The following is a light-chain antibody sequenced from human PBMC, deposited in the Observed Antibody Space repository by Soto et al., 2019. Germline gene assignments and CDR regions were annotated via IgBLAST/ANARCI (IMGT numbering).Light chain of an antibody. CDR1: QGINNY. J-gene: IGKJ4*01. CDR2: DSS. CDR3: QHYDHLPLS. V-gene: IGKV1-33*01. Sequence: DIQMTQSPSYLSTSVGDRVTITCQASQGINNYLNWYQQKPGKAPELLIYDSSSLKTGVPSRFSGSGSETDFTLTISSLQADDVATYYCQHYDHLPLSFGGGTKIEIK.